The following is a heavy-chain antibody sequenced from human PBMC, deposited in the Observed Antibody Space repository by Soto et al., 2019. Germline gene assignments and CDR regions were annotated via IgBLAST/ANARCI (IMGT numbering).Heavy chain of an antibody. Sequence: GGSLRLSCAASGFTFSTYAMSWVRQAPGKGLEWVSAIGGSGESTYYGDSVKGRFTISRDNSKNTVYLQMNSLRAEDTAVYYCAVHCSTSSCPYWGQGPLVTVSP. V-gene: IGHV3-23*01. CDR2: IGGSGEST. D-gene: IGHD2-2*01. CDR1: GFTFSTYA. J-gene: IGHJ4*02. CDR3: AVHCSTSSCPY.